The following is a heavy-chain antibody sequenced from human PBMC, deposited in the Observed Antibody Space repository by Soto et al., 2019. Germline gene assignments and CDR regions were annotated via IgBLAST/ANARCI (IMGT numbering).Heavy chain of an antibody. J-gene: IGHJ4*02. CDR3: ARLSTRSRDFDY. D-gene: IGHD3-16*02. Sequence: SETLSLTCTVSCGSISDYYWSWIRQPPGKGLEWIGYIYYNGNTNYNPSLKSRVTISVDMSKNQFSLKLSSVTAADTAVYFCARLSTRSRDFDYWGQGTLVTVAS. CDR2: IYYNGNT. V-gene: IGHV4-59*08. CDR1: CGSISDYY.